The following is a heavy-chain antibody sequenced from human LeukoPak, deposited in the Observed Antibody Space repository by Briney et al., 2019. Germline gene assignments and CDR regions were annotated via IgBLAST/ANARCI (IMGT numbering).Heavy chain of an antibody. V-gene: IGHV3-7*03. Sequence: PGGSLRLSCAASGFTFSSYWMSWVRRAPGKGREWVANIKQDGSEKYYVDSVKGRFTISRDNAKNSLYLQMNSLRAEDTAVYYCARVGGRQLVKDYFDYWGQGTLVTVSS. CDR2: IKQDGSEK. CDR1: GFTFSSYW. D-gene: IGHD6-13*01. CDR3: ARVGGRQLVKDYFDY. J-gene: IGHJ4*02.